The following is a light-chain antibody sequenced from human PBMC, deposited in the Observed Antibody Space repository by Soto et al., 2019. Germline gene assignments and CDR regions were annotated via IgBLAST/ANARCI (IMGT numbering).Light chain of an antibody. J-gene: IGKJ1*01. V-gene: IGKV1-39*01. CDR1: QSISSY. CDR3: QRSYSTPWT. CDR2: AAS. Sequence: DIQMTQSPSSLSASVGDRVTITCRASQSISSYLNWYQQKPGKAPKLLIYAASSLQSGVPSRFRGSGSGTDFTLTISSLQPEDFATYYCQRSYSTPWTFGQGTKVEIK.